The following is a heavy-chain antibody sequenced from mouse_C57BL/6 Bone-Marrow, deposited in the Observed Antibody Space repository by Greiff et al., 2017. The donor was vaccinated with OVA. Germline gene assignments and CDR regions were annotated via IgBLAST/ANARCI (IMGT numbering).Heavy chain of an antibody. V-gene: IGHV1-76*01. CDR1: GYTFTDYY. J-gene: IGHJ4*01. CDR3: ARGGYYFYYYAMDY. Sequence: VQVVESGAELVRPGASVKLSCKASGYTFTDYYINWVKQRPGQGLEWIARIYPGSGNTYYNEKFKGKATLTAEKSSSTAYMQLRSLTSEDSAVDFCARGGYYFYYYAMDYWGQGTLVTVSA. CDR2: IYPGSGNT. D-gene: IGHD2-3*01.